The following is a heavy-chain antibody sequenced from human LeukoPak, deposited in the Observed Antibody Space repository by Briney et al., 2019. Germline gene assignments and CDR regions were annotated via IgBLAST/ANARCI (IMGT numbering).Heavy chain of an antibody. CDR2: IYYSGST. CDR3: ARRVGATTGEIAY. J-gene: IGHJ4*02. CDR1: GGSVGSSGYY. V-gene: IGHV4-61*08. D-gene: IGHD1-26*01. Sequence: PSETLSLTCTVSGGSVGSSGYYWSWIRQPPGKGLEWIGYIYYSGSTNYNPSLKSRVTISVDTSKNQFSLKLTSVTAADTAVYYCARRVGATTGEIAYWGQGTLVTVSS.